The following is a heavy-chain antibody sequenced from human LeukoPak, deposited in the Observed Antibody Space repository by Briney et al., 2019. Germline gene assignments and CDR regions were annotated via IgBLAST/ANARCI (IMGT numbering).Heavy chain of an antibody. D-gene: IGHD6-6*01. CDR3: ARGLGSIAARRAPLDY. CDR1: GGSFSGYY. V-gene: IGHV4-34*01. CDR2: INHSGST. J-gene: IGHJ4*02. Sequence: SETLSLTCAVYGGSFSGYYWSWIRQXXXXXXXXXXXINHSGSTNYNPSLKSRVTISVDTSKNQFSLKLSSVTAADTAVYYCARGLGSIAARRAPLDYWGQGTLVTVSS.